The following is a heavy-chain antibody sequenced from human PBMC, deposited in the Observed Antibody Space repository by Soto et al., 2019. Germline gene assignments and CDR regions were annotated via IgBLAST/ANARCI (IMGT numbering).Heavy chain of an antibody. J-gene: IGHJ6*02. D-gene: IGHD2-21*01. CDR3: ARGGFVAGLYNAMDA. V-gene: IGHV1-69*06. CDR1: GGTLSTNA. CDR2: IIPMFGPP. Sequence: QVQLVQSGAEVKKPGSSVQVSCKASGGTLSTNAISWVRQPPGQGLEWMGAIIPMFGPPKYAQKFQGRVTITADNPTSTIYMEMISLTSADTAVYYCARGGFVAGLYNAMDAWGQGTAVAVSS.